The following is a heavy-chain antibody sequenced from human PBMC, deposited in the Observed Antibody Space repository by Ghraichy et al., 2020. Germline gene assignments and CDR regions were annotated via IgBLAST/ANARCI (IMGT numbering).Heavy chain of an antibody. CDR1: GDSVTSNSAA. CDR2: TYYRSKWYN. CDR3: ARAIDPPRAFDF. V-gene: IGHV6-1*01. J-gene: IGHJ4*02. Sequence: SQTLSITCAISGDSVTSNSAAWNWVRLSPSRGLEWLGRTYYRSKWYNDYGGSVRSRVSVSPDTSKNQFSLQLNSVTPEDTAVYFCARAIDPPRAFDFWGQGILDTVSS.